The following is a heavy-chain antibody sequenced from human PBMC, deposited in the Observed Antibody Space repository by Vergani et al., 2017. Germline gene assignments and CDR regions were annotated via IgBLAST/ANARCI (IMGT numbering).Heavy chain of an antibody. D-gene: IGHD3-9*01. V-gene: IGHV1-46*03. CDR2: INPSGGHT. J-gene: IGHJ4*02. CDR3: ARGEYGILTGYRY. Sequence: QVQVVQSGAEVKKSGASVKVSCKTSGYTFSNYYMHWVRQAPGQGLEWMGIINPSGGHTNYAQKFQGRVTMTMDTSTSTGYMELSSLRSEDTAIYYCARGEYGILTGYRYWGQGTLVTVSA. CDR1: GYTFSNYY.